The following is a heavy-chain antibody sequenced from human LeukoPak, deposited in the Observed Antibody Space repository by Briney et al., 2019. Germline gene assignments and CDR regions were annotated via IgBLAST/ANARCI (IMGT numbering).Heavy chain of an antibody. D-gene: IGHD3-16*01. CDR1: GYTFTSYG. V-gene: IGHV1-18*01. J-gene: IGHJ6*03. CDR3: AREGDRYYYYYYMDV. CDR2: ISAYNGNT. Sequence: ASVKVSCKASGYTFTSYGISWVRQAPGQGLEWMGWISAYNGNTNYAQKLQGRVTITTDTSTSTAYMELRSLRSDDTAVYYCAREGDRYYYYYYMDVWGKGTTVTISS.